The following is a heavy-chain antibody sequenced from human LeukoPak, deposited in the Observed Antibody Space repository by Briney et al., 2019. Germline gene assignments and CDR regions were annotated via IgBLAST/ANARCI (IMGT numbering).Heavy chain of an antibody. CDR2: SHHSAGT. J-gene: IGHJ4*02. CDR1: GFFLRNHW. Sequence: PGGSLRLSCAASGFFLRNHWMSWVRQAPGKGLEWIGTSHHSAGTSYNPSLKSRVTISLDTSRNQFSLKLGSVTASDTAVYFCARSLAAAGINWGQGTLVTVSS. D-gene: IGHD6-13*01. V-gene: IGHV4-4*01. CDR3: ARSLAAAGIN.